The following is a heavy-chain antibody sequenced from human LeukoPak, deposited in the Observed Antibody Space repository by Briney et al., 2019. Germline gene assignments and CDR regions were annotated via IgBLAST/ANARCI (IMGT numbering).Heavy chain of an antibody. V-gene: IGHV4-39*07. CDR2: MYNSGST. CDR3: AREADRWFDR. J-gene: IGHJ5*02. CDR1: GGSISSSYYY. Sequence: SETLSLTCTVSGGSISSSYYYWGWIRQPPGKGLEWIGTMYNSGSTDYNPSLESRVTISVDTSKNQFSLKLSSVTAADTAVYYCAREADRWFDRWGQGTLVTVSS.